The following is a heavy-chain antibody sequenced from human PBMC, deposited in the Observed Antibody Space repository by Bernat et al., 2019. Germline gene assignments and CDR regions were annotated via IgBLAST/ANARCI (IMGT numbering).Heavy chain of an antibody. J-gene: IGHJ3*02. CDR3: ARGVKPSGHIVVVIAKDAFDI. D-gene: IGHD2-21*01. V-gene: IGHV4-31*03. CDR1: GGSISSGGYY. Sequence: QVQLQESGPGLVKPSQTLSLTCTVSGGSISSGGYYWSWIRQHPGKGLEWIGYIYYSGSTYYNPSLKSRVTISVDTSKNQFSLKLSSVTAADTAVYYCARGVKPSGHIVVVIAKDAFDIWGQGTMVTVSS. CDR2: IYYSGST.